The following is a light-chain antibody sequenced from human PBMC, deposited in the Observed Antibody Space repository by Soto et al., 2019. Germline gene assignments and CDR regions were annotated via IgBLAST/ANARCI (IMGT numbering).Light chain of an antibody. CDR3: QSYDNSLSGSGV. CDR2: GNN. J-gene: IGLJ3*02. Sequence: QSVLTQPPSVSGAPGQRVTVSCTGSTSNIGAGYDVHWYQQLPGAAPKLLIYGNNNRPSGVPDRFSGSRSGTSASLAITGLQAEDEAHYYCQSYDNSLSGSGVFGGGTKVTVL. V-gene: IGLV1-40*01. CDR1: TSNIGAGYD.